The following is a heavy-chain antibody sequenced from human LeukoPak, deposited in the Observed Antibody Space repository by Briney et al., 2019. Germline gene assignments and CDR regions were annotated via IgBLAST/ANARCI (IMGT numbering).Heavy chain of an antibody. CDR3: ARARRCGLNDDYGACLDF. Sequence: GGSLRLSCAASGFTVSSNHVTWVRLPPGRGLEWVSIIYTAGNIYYADSVKGRFTISRDGSKNTVSLQMNSLRGEDTAVYYCARARRCGLNDDYGACLDFWGQGTLVTVSS. D-gene: IGHD4-17*01. CDR1: GFTVSSNH. CDR2: IYTAGNI. V-gene: IGHV3-53*01. J-gene: IGHJ4*02.